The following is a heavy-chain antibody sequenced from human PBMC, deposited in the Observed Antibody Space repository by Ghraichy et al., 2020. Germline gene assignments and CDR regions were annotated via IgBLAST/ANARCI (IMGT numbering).Heavy chain of an antibody. V-gene: IGHV3-23*01. CDR2: ISGSGGST. Sequence: LSLTCAATGFTFRSYAMSWVRQAPGKGLEWVSAISGSGGSTYYADSVKGRFTIARDNSKNTLYLQVNSLRAEDTAVYYCAKELAYCGGECYSAYFDYWGQGTLLTVSS. J-gene: IGHJ4*02. CDR1: GFTFRSYA. CDR3: AKELAYCGGECYSAYFDY. D-gene: IGHD2-21*01.